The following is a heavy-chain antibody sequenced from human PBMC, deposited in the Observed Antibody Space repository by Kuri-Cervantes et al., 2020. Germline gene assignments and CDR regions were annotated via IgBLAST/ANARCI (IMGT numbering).Heavy chain of an antibody. CDR1: GFTVSSNY. CDR2: ISSSGSTI. D-gene: IGHD5-18*01. J-gene: IGHJ4*02. Sequence: GESLKISCAASGFTVSSNYMSWVRQAPGKGLEWVSYISSSGSTIYYADSVKGRFTISRDNAKNSLYLQMNSLRAEDTAVYYCAREGYSYGEFDYWGQGTLVTVSS. V-gene: IGHV3-11*01. CDR3: AREGYSYGEFDY.